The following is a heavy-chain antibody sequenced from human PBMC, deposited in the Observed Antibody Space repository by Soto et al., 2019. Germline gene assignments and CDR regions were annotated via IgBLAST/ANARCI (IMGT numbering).Heavy chain of an antibody. CDR1: GFTFSSYG. V-gene: IGHV3-21*01. Sequence: VGSLRLSCAASGFTFSSYGMHWVRQAPGKGLEWVSSISSSSSYIYYADSVKGRFTISRDNAKNSLYLQMNSLRAEDTAVYYCARDDGVYDGSGYYMRWYYYYGMDVWGQGTTVTVSS. J-gene: IGHJ6*02. CDR2: ISSSSSYI. D-gene: IGHD3-22*01. CDR3: ARDDGVYDGSGYYMRWYYYYGMDV.